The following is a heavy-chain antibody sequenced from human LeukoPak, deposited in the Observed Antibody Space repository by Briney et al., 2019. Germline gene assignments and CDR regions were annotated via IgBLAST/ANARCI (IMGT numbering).Heavy chain of an antibody. Sequence: GGSLRLSCAASGFTFSAYWMTWVRQAPGKGLEWVANIKQDGREKYYVESVKGRFTVSRDNSNSTLYLQMTSLRAEDTAIYYCATRDILTGYLTHVDFDYWGQGTLVTVSS. CDR1: GFTFSAYW. V-gene: IGHV3-7*01. CDR3: ATRDILTGYLTHVDFDY. D-gene: IGHD3-9*01. J-gene: IGHJ4*02. CDR2: IKQDGREK.